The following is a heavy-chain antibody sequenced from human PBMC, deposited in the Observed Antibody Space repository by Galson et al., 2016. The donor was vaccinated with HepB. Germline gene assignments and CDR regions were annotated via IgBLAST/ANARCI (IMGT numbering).Heavy chain of an antibody. J-gene: IGHJ6*04. CDR3: VQGSTAPAV. CDR1: GFTFNNYG. V-gene: IGHV3-23*01. D-gene: IGHD1-26*01. Sequence: SLRLSCAASGFTFNNYGMTWVRQAPGKGLEVVSSISRSGDSIDYADSVKGRFTISRDNSKNTLSLEMNSLTVDDTAIYYCVQGSTAPAVWGKGTTVTVSS. CDR2: ISRSGDSI.